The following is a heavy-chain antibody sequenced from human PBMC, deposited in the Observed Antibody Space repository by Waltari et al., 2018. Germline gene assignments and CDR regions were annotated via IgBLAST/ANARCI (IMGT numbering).Heavy chain of an antibody. CDR1: GFTFSEFW. J-gene: IGHJ4*02. Sequence: EVQLVGSGGGLVQPGGSLRLSCSTSGFTFSEFWMTWVRQAPGKGLEWVGNIKTDGREEYYTDSVKGRFIISRDNAKNSLFLRMDSLRVEDTAVYYCARDGDRNYDYWGQGTLVTVSS. CDR3: ARDGDRNYDY. D-gene: IGHD1-7*01. V-gene: IGHV3-7*01. CDR2: IKTDGREE.